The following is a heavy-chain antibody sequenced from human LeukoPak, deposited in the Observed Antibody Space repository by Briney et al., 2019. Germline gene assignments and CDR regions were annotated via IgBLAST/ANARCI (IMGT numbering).Heavy chain of an antibody. CDR2: IRNKANNYAT. D-gene: IGHD3-22*01. J-gene: IGHJ4*02. V-gene: IGHV3-73*01. Sequence: GGSLRLSCAASGFTFSGSAMHWVRQASGKGLEWVGRIRNKANNYATAYAASVKGRFTISRDDSKNTAYLQMNSLKTEDTAVYYCTNYYDSSGYFPFDYWGQGTLVTVSS. CDR3: TNYYDSSGYFPFDY. CDR1: GFTFSGSA.